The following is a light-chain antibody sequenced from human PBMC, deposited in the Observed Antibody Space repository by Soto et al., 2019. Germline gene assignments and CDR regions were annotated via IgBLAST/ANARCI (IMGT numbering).Light chain of an antibody. CDR3: QQRSNI. CDR2: DAS. Sequence: EIVLTQSPGTLSLSPGERATLSCRASQSVSSSYLAWYQQKPGQAPRLLIYDASNRATGIPARFSGSGSGTDFTLTISSLEPEDFAVYYCQQRSNIFCPGTKVDIK. V-gene: IGKV3D-20*02. CDR1: QSVSSSY. J-gene: IGKJ3*01.